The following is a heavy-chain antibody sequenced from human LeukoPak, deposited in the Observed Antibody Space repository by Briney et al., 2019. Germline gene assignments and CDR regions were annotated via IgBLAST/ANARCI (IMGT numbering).Heavy chain of an antibody. Sequence: TGGSLRLSCAASGFTFSSYEMNWVRQAPGKGLEWVANIKHDGSEDYYLDSVKGRFTISRDNSKNTLYLQMNSLRAEDTAVYYCARRAGAYSHPYDYWGQGTLVTVSS. D-gene: IGHD4/OR15-4a*01. CDR1: GFTFSSYE. CDR3: ARRAGAYSHPYDY. J-gene: IGHJ4*02. CDR2: IKHDGSED. V-gene: IGHV3-7*03.